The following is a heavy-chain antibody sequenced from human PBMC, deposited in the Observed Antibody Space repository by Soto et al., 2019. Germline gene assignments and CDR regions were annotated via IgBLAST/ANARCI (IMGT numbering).Heavy chain of an antibody. Sequence: EVQLVESGGGLVQPGGSLRLSWAASGFSITNTWMHWVHQAPGKGLEWVGRVKSKADGGTAYYAAPVKGRFTVSRDDSKNTQYLQMNSLKMEDTAVYYCNSYPDFWGGHTPLWGQGTLVTVSS. V-gene: IGHV3-15*07. CDR1: GFSITNTW. J-gene: IGHJ4*02. CDR2: VKSKADGGTA. D-gene: IGHD3-3*01. CDR3: NSYPDFWGGHTPL.